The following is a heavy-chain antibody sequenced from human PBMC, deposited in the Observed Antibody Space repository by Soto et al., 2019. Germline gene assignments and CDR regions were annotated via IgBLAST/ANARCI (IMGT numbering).Heavy chain of an antibody. D-gene: IGHD2-8*01. CDR3: ARERSNGAYGMDV. Sequence: QVQLQESGPGLVKPSETLSLTCTVSGGSINNSYWGWVRQPAGKGLDWIGNIYTSGYTNSNPSLKSRVIMSIDTSKKKFSLRLTSVTAADTAVYYCARERSNGAYGMDVWGQGTAVSVSS. V-gene: IGHV4-4*07. CDR1: GGSINNSY. CDR2: IYTSGYT. J-gene: IGHJ6*02.